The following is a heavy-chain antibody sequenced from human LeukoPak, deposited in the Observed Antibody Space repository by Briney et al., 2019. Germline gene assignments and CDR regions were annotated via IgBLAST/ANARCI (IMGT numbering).Heavy chain of an antibody. J-gene: IGHJ4*02. D-gene: IGHD5-18*01. CDR3: ASALGDSYVDY. V-gene: IGHV4-59*01. CDR2: IYYSGST. CDR1: GGSISSYY. Sequence: SETLSLTCTVSGGSISSYYWSWIQQPPGKGLEWIGYIYYSGSTNYNPSLKSRVTISVDTSKNQFSLKLSSVTAADTAVYYCASALGDSYVDYWGQGTLVTVSS.